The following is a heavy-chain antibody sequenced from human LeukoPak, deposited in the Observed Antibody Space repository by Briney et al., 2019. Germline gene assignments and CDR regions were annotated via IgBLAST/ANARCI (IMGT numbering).Heavy chain of an antibody. Sequence: GGSLRLSCAASGFTFSSYGMSWVRQAPGKGLEWAANIKKDGSEKYYLDSVKGRFTISRDNAKTSLYLQMNSLRAEDTAVYYCARDLSGVAGYTYGRGIDYWGQGTLVTVSS. J-gene: IGHJ4*02. CDR1: GFTFSSYG. CDR2: IKKDGSEK. V-gene: IGHV3-7*01. CDR3: ARDLSGVAGYTYGRGIDY. D-gene: IGHD5-18*01.